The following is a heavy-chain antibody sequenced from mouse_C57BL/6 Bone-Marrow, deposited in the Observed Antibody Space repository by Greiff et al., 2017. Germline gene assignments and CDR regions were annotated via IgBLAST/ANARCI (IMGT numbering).Heavy chain of an antibody. CDR1: GYTFTSYW. D-gene: IGHD3-3*01. CDR2: IDPSDSYT. V-gene: IGHV1-69*01. Sequence: QVQLKQPGAELVMPGASVKLSCKASGYTFTSYWMHWVKQRPGQGLEWIGEIDPSDSYTNYNQKFKGKSTLTVDKSSSTAYMQLSSLTSEDSAVYYCARRGSTRGFAYWGQGTLVTVSA. CDR3: ARRGSTRGFAY. J-gene: IGHJ3*01.